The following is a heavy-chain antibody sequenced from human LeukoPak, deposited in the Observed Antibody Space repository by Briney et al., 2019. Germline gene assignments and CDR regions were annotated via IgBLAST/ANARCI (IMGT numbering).Heavy chain of an antibody. V-gene: IGHV3-7*01. CDR3: ARDMKGSLDY. D-gene: IGHD3-16*01. CDR2: INQGGSTK. J-gene: IGHJ4*02. Sequence: SGGSLRLSCAASGFIFSNAWMAWVRQAPGKGLEWVANINQGGSTKQYVDSVRGRFTISRDNAKNSLYLQMNSLRAEDTGLYHCARDMKGSLDYWGQGTLVTVSS. CDR1: GFIFSNAW.